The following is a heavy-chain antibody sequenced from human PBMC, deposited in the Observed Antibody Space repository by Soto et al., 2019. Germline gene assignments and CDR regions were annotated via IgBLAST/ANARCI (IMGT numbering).Heavy chain of an antibody. J-gene: IGHJ6*02. CDR2: IIPILGIA. CDR1: GGTFSSYA. Sequence: SVKVSCKASGGTFSSYAISWVRQAPGQGLEWMGRIIPILGIANYAQKFQGRVTITADKSTSTAYMELSSLRSEDTAVYYCASRPYCSGGSCYVSYYGMDVWGQGTTVTDSS. CDR3: ASRPYCSGGSCYVSYYGMDV. D-gene: IGHD2-15*01. V-gene: IGHV1-69*04.